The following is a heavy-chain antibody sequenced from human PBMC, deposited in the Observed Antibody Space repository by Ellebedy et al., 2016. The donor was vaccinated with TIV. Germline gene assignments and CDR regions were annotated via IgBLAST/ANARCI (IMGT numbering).Heavy chain of an antibody. CDR2: IGTAGDT. J-gene: IGHJ6*02. CDR3: ARGGVDTAMVDYYYYGMDV. D-gene: IGHD5-18*01. Sequence: GESLKISXAASGFTFSSYDMHWVRQATGKGLEWVSAIGTAGDTYYPGSVKGQFTISRENVKNSLYLQMNSLRAGDTAVYYCARGGVDTAMVDYYYYGMDVWGQGTTVTVSS. V-gene: IGHV3-13*01. CDR1: GFTFSSYD.